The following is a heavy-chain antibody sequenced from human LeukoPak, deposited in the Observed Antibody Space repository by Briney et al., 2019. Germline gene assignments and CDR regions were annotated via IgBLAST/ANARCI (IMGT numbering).Heavy chain of an antibody. CDR1: GFTFSTYW. D-gene: IGHD5-12*01. J-gene: IGHJ4*02. CDR2: IKKDGSEK. V-gene: IGHV3-7*01. Sequence: GGSLRLSCAASGFTFSTYWMSWVRQAPGKGLEWVANIKKDGSEKYYVDSVKGRSTISRDNAENSLYLQMNSLRAEDTAVYYCARGSGSDSGIYFDSWGQGTLVTVSS. CDR3: ARGSGSDSGIYFDS.